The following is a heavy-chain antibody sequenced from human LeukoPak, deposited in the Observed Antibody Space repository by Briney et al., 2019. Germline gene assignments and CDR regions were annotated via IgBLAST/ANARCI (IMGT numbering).Heavy chain of an antibody. Sequence: GGSLRLSCAASGFTFSSYWMHWVRQAPGKGLVWVSRINSDGSSTSYADSVKGRFTISRDNAKHTLYLQMNSLRPEDTAVYYCARIGQDYYDSRGIDYWGQATLVTVSS. D-gene: IGHD3-22*01. V-gene: IGHV3-74*01. J-gene: IGHJ4*02. CDR2: INSDGSST. CDR3: ARIGQDYYDSRGIDY. CDR1: GFTFSSYW.